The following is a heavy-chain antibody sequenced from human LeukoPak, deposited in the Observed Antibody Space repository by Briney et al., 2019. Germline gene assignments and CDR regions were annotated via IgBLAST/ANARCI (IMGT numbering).Heavy chain of an antibody. CDR3: ARDHPGDYIDY. CDR1: GFTFSSYA. J-gene: IGHJ4*02. V-gene: IGHV3-48*01. D-gene: IGHD4-17*01. Sequence: GGSLRLSCAASGFTFSSYAMSWVRQAPGKGLEWVSYISSSSSTIYYADSVKGRFTISRDNAKNSLYLQMNSLRAEDTAVYYCARDHPGDYIDYWGQGTLVTVSS. CDR2: ISSSSSTI.